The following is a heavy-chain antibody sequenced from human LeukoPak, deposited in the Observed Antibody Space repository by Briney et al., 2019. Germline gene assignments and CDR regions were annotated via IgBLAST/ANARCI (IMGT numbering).Heavy chain of an antibody. CDR2: ISSSSSYI. V-gene: IGHV3-21*01. D-gene: IGHD3-22*01. J-gene: IGHJ4*02. Sequence: PGGSLRLSCAASGFTFSSYSMNWVRQAPGKGLEWVSSISSSSSYICYADSVKGRFTISRDNAKNSLYLQMNSLRAEDTAVYYCARDRQSSYYDSSGYYAPVFDYWGQGTLVTVSS. CDR3: ARDRQSSYYDSSGYYAPVFDY. CDR1: GFTFSSYS.